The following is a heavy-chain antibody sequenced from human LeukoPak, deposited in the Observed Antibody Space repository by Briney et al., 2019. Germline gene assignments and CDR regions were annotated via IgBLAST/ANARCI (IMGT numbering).Heavy chain of an antibody. Sequence: ASVKVSCKASGYTFTSYGISWGRQAPGQGLEWMGWISAYNGNTNYAQKLQGRVTMTTDTSTSTAYMELRSLRSDDTAVYYCARDYCSSTSCYSWIWGQGTLVTVSS. V-gene: IGHV1-18*01. J-gene: IGHJ4*02. D-gene: IGHD2-2*02. CDR3: ARDYCSSTSCYSWI. CDR2: ISAYNGNT. CDR1: GYTFTSYG.